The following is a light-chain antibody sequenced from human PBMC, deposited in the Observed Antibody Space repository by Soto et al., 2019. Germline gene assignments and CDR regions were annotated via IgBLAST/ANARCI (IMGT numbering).Light chain of an antibody. CDR2: ATS. CDR3: QQSYSTPRT. J-gene: IGKJ2*01. Sequence: DIQMTQSPSSLSASIGDRVTITCRASQRISAYLNWYQQKPAKAPKLLISATSSLQSGVPSRFSGSGSGTDFTLTISSLQPEDFATYYCQQSYSTPRTFGQGTKLEIK. CDR1: QRISAY. V-gene: IGKV1-39*01.